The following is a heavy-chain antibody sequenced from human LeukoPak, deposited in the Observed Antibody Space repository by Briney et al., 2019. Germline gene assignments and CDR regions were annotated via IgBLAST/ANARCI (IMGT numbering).Heavy chain of an antibody. CDR3: TTDSQWLVVFDY. V-gene: IGHV3-15*01. CDR2: INSKTDGGTT. J-gene: IGHJ4*02. D-gene: IGHD6-19*01. CDR1: GFTFSNAW. Sequence: GGFLRLSCAASGFTFSNAWMSWVRQAPGKGLEWVGRINSKTDGGTTDYAAPAKGRFTISRDDSKNTLYLQMNSLKTEDTAVYYCTTDSQWLVVFDYWGQGTLVTVSS.